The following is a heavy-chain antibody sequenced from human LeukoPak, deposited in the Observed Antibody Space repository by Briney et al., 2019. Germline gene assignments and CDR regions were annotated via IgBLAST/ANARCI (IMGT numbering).Heavy chain of an antibody. Sequence: PGGSLRLSRAASGFAFSSYAMSWVRQAPGKGLEGVSAISGSGGSTYYADSVKGRFTISRDNSKNTLYLQMNSLRAEDTAVYYCAKRDSGSYYSYFDYWGQGALVTVSS. J-gene: IGHJ4*02. CDR3: AKRDSGSYYSYFDY. V-gene: IGHV3-23*01. CDR2: ISGSGGST. D-gene: IGHD1-26*01. CDR1: GFAFSSYA.